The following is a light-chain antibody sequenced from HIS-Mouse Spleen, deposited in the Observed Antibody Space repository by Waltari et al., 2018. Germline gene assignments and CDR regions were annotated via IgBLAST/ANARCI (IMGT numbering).Light chain of an antibody. Sequence: QSALTQPASVSGSPAQSITISCTGTSSDVGGSNYVPWYQQHPGKAPKLMIYDVSNRPSGVSNRFSGSKSGNTASLTISGLQAEDEADYYCSSYTSSSTLVFRTGTKVTVL. CDR1: SSDVGGSNY. V-gene: IGLV2-14*03. CDR2: DVS. J-gene: IGLJ1*01. CDR3: SSYTSSSTLV.